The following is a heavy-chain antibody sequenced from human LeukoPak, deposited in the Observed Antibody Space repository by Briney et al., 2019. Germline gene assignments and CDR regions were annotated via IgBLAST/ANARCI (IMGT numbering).Heavy chain of an antibody. V-gene: IGHV3-9*01. Sequence: GRSLRLSCAASGFIFGDYGMYWIRQAPGKGLEWVSGTNWNSDRIGYADSVKGRFTISRDNAKNSLYMQMNSVRAEDTALYYCARASYYYDTSGLGAFDVWGQGTTVIVSS. J-gene: IGHJ3*01. CDR3: ARASYYYDTSGLGAFDV. D-gene: IGHD3-22*01. CDR1: GFIFGDYG. CDR2: TNWNSDRI.